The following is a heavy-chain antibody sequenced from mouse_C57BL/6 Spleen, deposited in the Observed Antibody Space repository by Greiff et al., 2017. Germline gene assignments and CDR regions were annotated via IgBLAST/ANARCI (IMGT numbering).Heavy chain of an antibody. V-gene: IGHV1-74*01. J-gene: IGHJ1*03. CDR2: IHPSDSDT. CDR1: GYTFTSYW. D-gene: IGHD1-1*01. CDR3: ATPPYYDGSSHPYWYFDV. Sequence: QVQLQQPGAELVKPGASVKVSCKASGYTFTSYWMHWVKQRPGQGLEWIGRIHPSDSDTNYNQKFKGKATLTVDKSSSTAYMQLSSLTSEDSAVYYCATPPYYDGSSHPYWYFDVWGTGTTVTVSS.